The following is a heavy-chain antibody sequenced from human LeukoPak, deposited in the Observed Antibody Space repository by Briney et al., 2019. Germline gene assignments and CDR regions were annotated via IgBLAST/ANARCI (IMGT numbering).Heavy chain of an antibody. CDR2: ISSSSSYI. V-gene: IGHV3-21*01. CDR3: ARGSYYDILTGYYATLGYMDV. Sequence: PGGSLRLSCAASGFTFGRYSMNWVRQAPGKGLEWVSSISSSSSYIYFPDSVKGRFTISRDNAKNSLYLQMNSLRAEDTAVYYCARGSYYDILTGYYATLGYMDVWGKGTTVTVPS. D-gene: IGHD3-9*01. J-gene: IGHJ6*03. CDR1: GFTFGRYS.